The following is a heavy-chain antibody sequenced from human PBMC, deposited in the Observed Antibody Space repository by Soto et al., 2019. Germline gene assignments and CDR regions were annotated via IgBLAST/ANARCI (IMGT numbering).Heavy chain of an antibody. Sequence: EVPLLESGGGLVQPGGSLRLSCAASGFTFNSYALSWVRQAPGKGLEWVSAISGSGDTTYYADSMKGRFTISRDNSKNTLYLQMNSLRAEDTAIYYCAVTGYDYWGQGTLVTVSS. CDR1: GFTFNSYA. CDR3: AVTGYDY. D-gene: IGHD2-21*02. J-gene: IGHJ4*02. V-gene: IGHV3-23*01. CDR2: ISGSGDTT.